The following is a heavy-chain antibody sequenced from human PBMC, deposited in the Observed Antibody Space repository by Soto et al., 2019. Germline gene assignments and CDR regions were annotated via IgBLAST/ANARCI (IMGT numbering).Heavy chain of an antibody. D-gene: IGHD3-16*01. CDR1: GFTFSGYG. V-gene: IGHV3-23*01. J-gene: IGHJ4*01. CDR3: AKEGGLGKPFDY. CDR2: ISGDGTRT. Sequence: QLLESGGGLVQPGGSLRLACAASGFTFSGYGMNCVRQAPGKGLEWVSAISGDGTRTYYVDAVKGRFTISRDNSQNTLYLQMNSLRAEDTALYYCAKEGGLGKPFDYWGHGTLVTVSS.